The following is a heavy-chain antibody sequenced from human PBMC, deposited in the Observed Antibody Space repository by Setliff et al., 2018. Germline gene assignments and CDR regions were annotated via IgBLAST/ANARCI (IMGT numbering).Heavy chain of an antibody. J-gene: IGHJ6*03. V-gene: IGHV7-4-1*02. D-gene: IGHD3-3*01. CDR3: ARGIPAYDFWSGYYIGYYYYMDV. CDR1: GYTFTSYA. Sequence: ASVKVSCKASGYTFTSYAMNWVRQAPGQGLEWMGWINTNTGNPTYAQGFTGRFVFSLDTSVSTAYLQISSLKAEDTAVYYCARGIPAYDFWSGYYIGYYYYMDVWGKGTTVTVSS. CDR2: INTNTGNP.